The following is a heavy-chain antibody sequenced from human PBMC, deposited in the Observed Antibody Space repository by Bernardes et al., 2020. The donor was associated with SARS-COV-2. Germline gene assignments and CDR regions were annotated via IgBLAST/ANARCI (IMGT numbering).Heavy chain of an antibody. V-gene: IGHV3-30*18. J-gene: IGHJ3*02. D-gene: IGHD1-26*01. CDR2: ISYDGSNK. CDR1: GFTFSSYG. Sequence: GGSLRLSCAASGFTFSSYGMHWVRQAPGKGLEWVAVISYDGSNKYYADSVKGRFTISRDNSKNTLYLQMNSLRAEDTAVYYCAKGNVRGGLLCAFDIWGQGTMVTVSS. CDR3: AKGNVRGGLLCAFDI.